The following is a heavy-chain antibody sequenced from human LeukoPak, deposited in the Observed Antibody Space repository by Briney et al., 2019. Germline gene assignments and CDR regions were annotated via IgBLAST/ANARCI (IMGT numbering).Heavy chain of an antibody. CDR2: IYYSGST. CDR3: ARQTVGSGSFYYYYGMDV. J-gene: IGHJ6*02. CDR1: GGSISSYY. D-gene: IGHD1-26*01. V-gene: IGHV4-59*08. Sequence: SETLSLTCTVSGGSISSYYWSWIRQPPGKGLEWIGYIYYSGSTNYNPSLKSRVTISVDTSKNQFFLKLSSVTAADTAVYYCARQTVGSGSFYYYYGMDVWGQGTTVTVSS.